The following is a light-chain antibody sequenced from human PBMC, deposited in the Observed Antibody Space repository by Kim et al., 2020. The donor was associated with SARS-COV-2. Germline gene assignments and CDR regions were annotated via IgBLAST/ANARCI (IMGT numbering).Light chain of an antibody. J-gene: IGLJ3*02. CDR2: KDS. CDR1: ALPKQY. V-gene: IGLV3-25*03. Sequence: SYELTQPPSVSVSPGQTARITCSGDALPKQYAYWYQQKPGQAPVLVIYKDSDSPSGIPERFSGSSSGTTVTLTISGVHAEDEADYYCQSADSSGTYWVFGGGTQLTVL. CDR3: QSADSSGTYWV.